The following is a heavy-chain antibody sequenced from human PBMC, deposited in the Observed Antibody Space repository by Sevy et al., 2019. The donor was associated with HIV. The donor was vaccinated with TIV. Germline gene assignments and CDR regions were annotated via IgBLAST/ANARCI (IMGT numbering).Heavy chain of an antibody. D-gene: IGHD1-20*01. J-gene: IGHJ6*03. CDR2: ISGSGGST. CDR3: AKDGYKPSVGDENYYYYYMDV. V-gene: IGHV3-23*01. Sequence: GGSLRLSCAPSGFTFSSYAMSWVRQAPGKGLEWVSAISGSGGSTYYADSVKGRFTISRDNSKNTLYLQMNSLRAEDTAVYYCAKDGYKPSVGDENYYYYYMDVWGKWTTVTVSS. CDR1: GFTFSSYA.